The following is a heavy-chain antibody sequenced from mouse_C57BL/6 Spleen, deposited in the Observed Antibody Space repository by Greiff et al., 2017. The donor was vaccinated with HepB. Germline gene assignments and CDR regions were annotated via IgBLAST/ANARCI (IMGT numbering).Heavy chain of an antibody. J-gene: IGHJ3*01. D-gene: IGHD2-3*01. CDR3: ARDYDGYPWFAY. Sequence: QVQLQQPGAELVMPGASVKLSCKASGYTFTSYWMHWVKQRPGQGLEWVGEIDPNSGGTKYNEKFKSKATLTVDKPSSTAYMQLSSLTSEDSAVYYCARDYDGYPWFAYWGQGTLVTVSA. CDR1: GYTFTSYW. V-gene: IGHV1-72*01. CDR2: IDPNSGGT.